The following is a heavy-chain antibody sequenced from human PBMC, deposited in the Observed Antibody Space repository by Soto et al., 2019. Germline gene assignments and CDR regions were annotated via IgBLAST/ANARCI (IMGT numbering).Heavy chain of an antibody. D-gene: IGHD2-15*01. CDR1: GFTVSSKY. J-gene: IGHJ6*03. CDR3: ARDGLHCRGGRCYGVRMDV. V-gene: IGHV3-66*01. Sequence: EVQLVESGGGLVQPGGSLRLSCAASGFTVSSKYMSWVRQAPGRGLECVSVIYSGGSTSYAVSVKGRFTISRDNSKNTLYLQMNSLRDEDTAVYYCARDGLHCRGGRCYGVRMDVWGKGTTVTVSS. CDR2: IYSGGST.